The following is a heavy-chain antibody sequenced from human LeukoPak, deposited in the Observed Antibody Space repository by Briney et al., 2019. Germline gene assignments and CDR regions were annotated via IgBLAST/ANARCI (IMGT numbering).Heavy chain of an antibody. V-gene: IGHV3-7*01. J-gene: IGHJ4*02. CDR2: IKQDGSEK. D-gene: IGHD5-18*01. CDR1: GFTFSSYW. Sequence: PGGSLRLSCAASGFTFSSYWMSWVRQAPGKGLEWVANIKQDGSEKYYVDSVKGRFTISRDNAKNSLYLQMNSLRAEDTAVYYCAREKVYTAMSHDYWGQGTLVTVSS. CDR3: AREKVYTAMSHDY.